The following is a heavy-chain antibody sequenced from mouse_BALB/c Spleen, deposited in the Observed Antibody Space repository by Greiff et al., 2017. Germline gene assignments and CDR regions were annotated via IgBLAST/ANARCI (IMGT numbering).Heavy chain of an antibody. CDR1: GFTFSSYG. CDR2: INSNGGST. CDR3: ARDRWLLYFDV. V-gene: IGHV5-6-3*01. Sequence: EVKLMESGGGLVQPGGSLKLSCAASGFTFSSYGMSWVRQTPDKRLELVATINSNGGSTYYPDSVKGRFTISRDNAKNTLYLQMSSLKSEDTAMYYCARDRWLLYFDVWGAGTTVTVSS. D-gene: IGHD2-3*01. J-gene: IGHJ1*01.